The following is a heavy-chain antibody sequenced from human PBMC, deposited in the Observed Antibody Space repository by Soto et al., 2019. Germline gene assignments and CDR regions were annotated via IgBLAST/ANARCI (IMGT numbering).Heavy chain of an antibody. J-gene: IGHJ6*01. V-gene: IGHV1-69*01. CDR2: IIPIFVTA. D-gene: IGHD3-22*01. CDR3: ANRKEVVITQYAMEV. Sequence: ASVXGCFRSCGGTFSSYAGILVLQAPGQGLEWMGGIIPIFVTANYAQKFQGRVTITADESTSTAYMELSSLRSEDTAVYYCANRKEVVITQYAMEVWGQATTVNV. CDR1: GGTFSSYA.